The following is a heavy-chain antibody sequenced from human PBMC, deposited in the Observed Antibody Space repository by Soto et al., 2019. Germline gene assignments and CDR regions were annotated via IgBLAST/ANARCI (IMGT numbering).Heavy chain of an antibody. V-gene: IGHV3-30-3*01. CDR1: GFTFSSYA. J-gene: IGHJ6*02. CDR2: ISYDGSNK. D-gene: IGHD6-13*01. Sequence: QVPLVESGGGVVQPGRSLRLSCAASGFTFSSYAMHWVRQAPGKGLEWVAVISYDGSNKYYADSVKGRFTISRDNSKNKLYLQMNSLRAEDTAVYYCARSLSDSSSWYTYYYDGMDVWGQGTTVTVSS. CDR3: ARSLSDSSSWYTYYYDGMDV.